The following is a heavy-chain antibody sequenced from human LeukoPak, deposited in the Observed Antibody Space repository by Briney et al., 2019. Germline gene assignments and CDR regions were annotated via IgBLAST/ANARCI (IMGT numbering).Heavy chain of an antibody. Sequence: SVKVSCKASGGTFRSYAISWVRQAPGQGLEWMGRIIPIFGTANYAQKFQGRVTITTDESTSTAYMELSSLRSEDTAVYYCARGIVGATYYFDYWGQGTLVTVSS. CDR3: ARGIVGATYYFDY. CDR2: IIPIFGTA. D-gene: IGHD1-26*01. CDR1: GGTFRSYA. J-gene: IGHJ4*02. V-gene: IGHV1-69*05.